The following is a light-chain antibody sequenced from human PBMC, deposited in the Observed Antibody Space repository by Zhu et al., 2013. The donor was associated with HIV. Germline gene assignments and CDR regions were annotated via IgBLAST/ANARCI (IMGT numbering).Light chain of an antibody. CDR2: EVS. CDR1: SSDVGSYNL. J-gene: IGLJ3*02. V-gene: IGLV2-14*02. Sequence: QSALTQSASMSGSPGQSITISCTGTSSDVGSYNLVSWYQQHPGKAPKLIIFEVSDRPSGVSDRFSGSKSGNTASPTISGLQTEDEADYYCSSYTSTITLVVFGGGTKLTVL. CDR3: SSYTSTITLVV.